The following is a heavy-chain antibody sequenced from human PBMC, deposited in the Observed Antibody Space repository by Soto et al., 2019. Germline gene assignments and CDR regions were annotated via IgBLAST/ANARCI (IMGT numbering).Heavy chain of an antibody. CDR2: ISGSGGST. J-gene: IGHJ4*02. CDR1: GFTFSSYA. V-gene: IGHV3-23*01. Sequence: GGSLRLSCAASGFTFSSYAMSWVRQAPGKGLEWVSAISGSGGSTYYADSVKGRFTISRDNSKNTLYLQMNSLRAEDTAVYYCAKDLTTTYYYDSSGYCFDYWGQGTLVTVSS. D-gene: IGHD3-22*01. CDR3: AKDLTTTYYYDSSGYCFDY.